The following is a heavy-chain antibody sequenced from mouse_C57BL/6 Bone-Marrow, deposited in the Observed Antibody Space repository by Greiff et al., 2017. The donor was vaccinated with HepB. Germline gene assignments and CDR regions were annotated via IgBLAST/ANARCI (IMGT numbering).Heavy chain of an antibody. D-gene: IGHD2-4*01. CDR3: ARRGDYDSYWYFDV. Sequence: EVMLVESGGGLVQPGGSLKLSCAASGFTFSDYYMYWVRQTPEKRLEWVAYISNGGGSTYYPDTVKGRFTISRDKAKNTLYLQMSRLKSEDTAMYYCARRGDYDSYWYFDVWGTGTTVTVSS. CDR1: GFTFSDYY. V-gene: IGHV5-12*01. J-gene: IGHJ1*03. CDR2: ISNGGGST.